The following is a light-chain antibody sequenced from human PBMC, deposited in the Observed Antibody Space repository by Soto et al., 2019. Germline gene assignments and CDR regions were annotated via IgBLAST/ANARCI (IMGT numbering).Light chain of an antibody. CDR3: QQYNNWPPMYS. CDR2: GAS. V-gene: IGKV3-15*01. Sequence: EIVMTQSPATLSLSPGERVTLSCRASQSVGSNLAWYQLKPGQAPRLLIYGASTRATGIPARFSGSGSGSEFTLTISSLQSEDFAVYYCQQYNNWPPMYSFGQGTKLEIK. J-gene: IGKJ2*01. CDR1: QSVGSN.